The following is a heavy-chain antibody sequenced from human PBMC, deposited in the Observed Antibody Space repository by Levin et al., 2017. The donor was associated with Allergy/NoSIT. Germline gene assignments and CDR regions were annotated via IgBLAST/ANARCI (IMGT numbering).Heavy chain of an antibody. D-gene: IGHD3-10*01. V-gene: IGHV1-18*01. J-gene: IGHJ3*02. CDR3: ARDVGEAQRVSDAFDI. Sequence: GESLKISCKASGYTFTSYGISWVRQAPGQGLEWMGWISAYNGNTNYAQKLQGRVTMTTDTSTSTAYMELRSLRSDDTAVYYCARDVGEAQRVSDAFDIWGQGTMVSVSS. CDR2: ISAYNGNT. CDR1: GYTFTSYG.